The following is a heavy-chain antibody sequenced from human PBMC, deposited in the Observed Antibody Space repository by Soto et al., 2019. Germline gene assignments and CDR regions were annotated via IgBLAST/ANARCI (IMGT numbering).Heavy chain of an antibody. CDR1: GGTFSSYA. Sequence: SVKVSCKASGGTFSSYAISWVRQAPGQGLEWMGGIIPIFGAANYAQKFQGRVTITADESTSTAYMELSSLRSEDTAVYYCASYPRGREPAAPDVNWFDPWGQGTLVTSPQ. D-gene: IGHD2-2*01. J-gene: IGHJ5*02. V-gene: IGHV1-69*13. CDR3: ASYPRGREPAAPDVNWFDP. CDR2: IIPIFGAA.